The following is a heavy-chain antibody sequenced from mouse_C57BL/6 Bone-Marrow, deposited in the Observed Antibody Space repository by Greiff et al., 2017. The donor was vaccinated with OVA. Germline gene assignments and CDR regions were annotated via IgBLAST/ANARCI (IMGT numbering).Heavy chain of an antibody. V-gene: IGHV3-6*01. CDR1: GYSITSGYY. CDR3: ARDLGLYDSNLLFAY. CDR2: ISYDGSN. D-gene: IGHD2-5*01. J-gene: IGHJ3*01. Sequence: ESGPGLVKPSPSLSLTCSVTGYSITSGYYWNWIRQFPGNKLEWMGYISYDGSNNYNPSLKNRISFTRDTSENPFVLKLKSVTTEDTATYYCARDLGLYDSNLLFAYWGQGTLVTVSA.